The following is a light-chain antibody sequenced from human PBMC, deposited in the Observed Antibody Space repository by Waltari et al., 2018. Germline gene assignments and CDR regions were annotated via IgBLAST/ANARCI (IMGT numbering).Light chain of an antibody. CDR1: QRVTNY. CDR3: QQRRDWPRT. V-gene: IGKV3-11*01. J-gene: IGKJ4*01. Sequence: DIVLPQSPALLSLSTGARASLSCRASQRVTNYLAWYQQKPGQAPRILIYDTSNRATGIPARFSGSGFGTDFTLTISSLEHEDFAVYYCQQRRDWPRTFGGGTKVEIK. CDR2: DTS.